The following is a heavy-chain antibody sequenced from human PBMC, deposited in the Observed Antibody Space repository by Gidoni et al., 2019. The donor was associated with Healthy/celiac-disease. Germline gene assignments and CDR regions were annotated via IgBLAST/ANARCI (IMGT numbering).Heavy chain of an antibody. J-gene: IGHJ4*02. CDR2: INPSGGST. V-gene: IGHV1-46*01. CDR1: GYTFTSYY. Sequence: QVQLVQSGAEVKKPGASVKVSCKASGYTFTSYYMHWVRQAPGQGLEWMGIINPSGGSTSYAQKFQGRVTMTRDTSTSTVYMELSSLRSEDTAVYYCARAAGYDILTGDFDYWGQGTLVTVSS. D-gene: IGHD3-9*01. CDR3: ARAAGYDILTGDFDY.